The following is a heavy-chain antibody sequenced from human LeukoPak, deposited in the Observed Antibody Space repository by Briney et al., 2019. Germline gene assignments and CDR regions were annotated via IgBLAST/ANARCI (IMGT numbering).Heavy chain of an antibody. J-gene: IGHJ4*02. CDR3: AKGFYYPSYYFDY. Sequence: GGSLRLSCAASGFTFSSYAMSWVRQAPGKGLEWVSTISGSGGSTYYADSVKGWFTISRDNSKNTLYLQMNSLRAEDTAVYYCAKGFYYPSYYFDYWGQGTLVTVSS. CDR1: GFTFSSYA. D-gene: IGHD3-10*01. CDR2: ISGSGGST. V-gene: IGHV3-23*01.